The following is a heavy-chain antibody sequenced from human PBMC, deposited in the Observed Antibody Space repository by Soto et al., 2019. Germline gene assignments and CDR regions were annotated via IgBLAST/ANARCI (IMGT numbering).Heavy chain of an antibody. CDR2: IKSKTDGGTT. V-gene: IGHV3-15*07. D-gene: IGHD3-22*01. CDR3: TTGLRYDSSGYYLDDAFDI. J-gene: IGHJ3*02. CDR1: GFTFSNAW. Sequence: GGSLRLSCAASGFTFSNAWMNWVRQAPGKGLEWVGRIKSKTDGGTTDYAAPVKGRFTISRDDSKNTLYLQMNSLKTEDTAVYYCTTGLRYDSSGYYLDDAFDIWGQGTMVTVSS.